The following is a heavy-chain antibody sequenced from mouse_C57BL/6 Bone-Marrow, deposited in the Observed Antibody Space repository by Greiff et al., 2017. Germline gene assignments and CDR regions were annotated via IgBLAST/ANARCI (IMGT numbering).Heavy chain of an antibody. Sequence: EVQVVESVAELVRPGASVKLSCTASGFNIKNTYMHWVKQRPEQGLEWIGRIDPANGNTKYAPKFQGKATITADTSSNTAYLQLSSLTSEDTAIYYCARRVLYGNYLYYFDYWGQGTTLTVSS. CDR2: IDPANGNT. V-gene: IGHV14-3*01. CDR1: GFNIKNTY. CDR3: ARRVLYGNYLYYFDY. D-gene: IGHD2-1*01. J-gene: IGHJ2*01.